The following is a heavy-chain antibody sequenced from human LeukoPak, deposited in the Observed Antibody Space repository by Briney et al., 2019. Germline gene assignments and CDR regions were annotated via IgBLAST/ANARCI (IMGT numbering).Heavy chain of an antibody. CDR3: AREQGSWYCSGGSCYSGVPLGAFDI. CDR1: GGTFSSYA. D-gene: IGHD2-15*01. Sequence: SVKVSCKAAGGTFSSYAISWVRQAPGQGLEWMGRIIYILGIANNAKKFQGRVTITADKSTSTAYMELSSLRSEDTAVYYCAREQGSWYCSGGSCYSGVPLGAFDIWGQGTMVTVSS. CDR2: IIYILGIA. V-gene: IGHV1-69*04. J-gene: IGHJ3*02.